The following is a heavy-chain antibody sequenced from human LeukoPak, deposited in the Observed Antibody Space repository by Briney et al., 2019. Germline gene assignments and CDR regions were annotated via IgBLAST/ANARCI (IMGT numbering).Heavy chain of an antibody. J-gene: IGHJ5*02. V-gene: IGHV4-30-4*01. CDR3: ARGRIVGATNNWFDP. CDR1: GGSISSGDYY. CDR2: IYYSGST. D-gene: IGHD1-26*01. Sequence: PSQTLSLTCTVSGGSISSGDYYWSWIRQPPGKGLEWIGYIYYSGSTYYNPSRKSRVTMSVDTSKNQFSLKLSSVTAADTAVYYCARGRIVGATNNWFDPWGQGTLVTVSS.